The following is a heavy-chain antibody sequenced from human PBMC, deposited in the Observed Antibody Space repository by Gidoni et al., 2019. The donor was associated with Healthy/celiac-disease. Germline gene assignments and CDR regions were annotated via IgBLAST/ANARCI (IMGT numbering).Heavy chain of an antibody. CDR1: GGSISSGGYY. D-gene: IGHD3-10*01. J-gene: IGHJ4*02. CDR3: ARGPLLWFGDS. CDR2: MYYSGTT. Sequence: QVQLQESGPGLVKPSQTLSLPCTFSGGSISSGGYYWSWLRQHPGKGLEWIGYMYYSGTTYYNASLKSRATISVDTSKNQFSLKLRSVTAADTAVYYCARGPLLWFGDSWGQGTLVTVSS. V-gene: IGHV4-31*03.